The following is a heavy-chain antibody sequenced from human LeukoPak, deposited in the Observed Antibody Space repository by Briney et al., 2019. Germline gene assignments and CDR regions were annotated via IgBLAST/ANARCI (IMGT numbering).Heavy chain of an antibody. CDR1: GFTFSSYG. CDR3: AKTIPTGDRTYFDY. CDR2: IRYDGSNK. Sequence: PGGSLRLSCAASGFTFSSYGMHWVRQAPGKGLEWVAFIRYDGSNKYYADSVKGRFTISRDNSKNTLYLQMNSLRAEDTAVYYCAKTIPTGDRTYFDYWGQGTLVTVSS. D-gene: IGHD7-27*01. V-gene: IGHV3-30*02. J-gene: IGHJ4*02.